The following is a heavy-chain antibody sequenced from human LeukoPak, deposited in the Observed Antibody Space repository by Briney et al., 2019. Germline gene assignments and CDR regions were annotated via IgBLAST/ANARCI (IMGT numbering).Heavy chain of an antibody. Sequence: ASVKVSCKASGYTFTSYYMHWVRQAPGQGLEWMGIINPSGGSTSYAQKFQGRVTMTRDTSTSTVYMELSSLRSEDTAVYYCARVWGGSGSQMSPIDYWGQETLVTVSS. D-gene: IGHD3-10*01. CDR3: ARVWGGSGSQMSPIDY. CDR1: GYTFTSYY. CDR2: INPSGGST. J-gene: IGHJ4*02. V-gene: IGHV1-46*01.